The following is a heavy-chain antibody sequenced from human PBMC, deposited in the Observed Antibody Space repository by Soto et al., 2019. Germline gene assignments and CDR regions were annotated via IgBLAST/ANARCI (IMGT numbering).Heavy chain of an antibody. CDR1: GCSISSYY. CDR3: GKTIYGDYKLYYYYYRDV. Sequence: SETLSLTCTVSGCSISSYYWSWIRQPPGKGLEWIGYIYYSGSTNYNPSLKSRVTISVDTSKNQFSLKLSSVTAADTAVYYCGKTIYGDYKLYYYYYRDVWGKGTTFTVSS. J-gene: IGHJ6*03. CDR2: IYYSGST. D-gene: IGHD4-17*01. V-gene: IGHV4-59*08.